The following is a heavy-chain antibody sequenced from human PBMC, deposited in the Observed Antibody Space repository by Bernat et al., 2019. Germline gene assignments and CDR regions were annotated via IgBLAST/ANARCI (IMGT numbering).Heavy chain of an antibody. CDR2: ISAYNGNT. CDR1: GYTFTSYG. CDR3: AREEGVTTVTTLDTIADFLYGMDV. J-gene: IGHJ6*02. D-gene: IGHD4-17*01. V-gene: IGHV1-18*01. Sequence: QVQLVQSGAEVKKPGASVKVSCKASGYTFTSYGISWVRQAPGQGLEWMGWISAYNGNTNYAQKLQGRVTMTTDTTPSTAYMELRSLRSDDTAVYYCAREEGVTTVTTLDTIADFLYGMDVWGQGTTVTVSS.